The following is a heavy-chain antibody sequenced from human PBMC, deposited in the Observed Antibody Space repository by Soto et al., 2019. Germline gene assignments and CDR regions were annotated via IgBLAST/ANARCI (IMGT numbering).Heavy chain of an antibody. J-gene: IGHJ4*02. D-gene: IGHD4-17*01. V-gene: IGHV1-18*04. CDR2: ISGYSGNA. CDR3: AKRTSGTTWRESDY. CDR1: GYIFSDYG. Sequence: QVQVMQSGAEVKKPGDSVKVSCKTSGYIFSDYGINWVRQAPGQGFEWMGWISGYSGNANLAQKFQGRVTMTTDKSTRTAYMELRRLRSDDTAVYYCAKRTSGTTWRESDYWGQGTLVTVSS.